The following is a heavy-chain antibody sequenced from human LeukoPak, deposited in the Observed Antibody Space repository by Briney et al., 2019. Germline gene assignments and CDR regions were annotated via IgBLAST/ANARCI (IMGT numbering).Heavy chain of an antibody. J-gene: IGHJ5*02. CDR3: ARDYGGNSGWFDP. Sequence: ASVKVSCKASVYTFTSYDLNWVRQATGQGPEWIGWMNPNSGNTGYAQKFQGRVTLTRSTSISTAYMELRSLTSEDTAVYYCARDYGGNSGWFDPWGQGTLVTVSS. CDR2: MNPNSGNT. CDR1: VYTFTSYD. V-gene: IGHV1-8*01. D-gene: IGHD4-23*01.